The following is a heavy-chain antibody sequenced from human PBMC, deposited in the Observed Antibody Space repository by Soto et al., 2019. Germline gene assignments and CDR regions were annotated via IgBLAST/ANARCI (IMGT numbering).Heavy chain of an antibody. V-gene: IGHV4-61*01. CDR3: ARAFSSGWLDY. CDR1: GGSVSSGSYY. D-gene: IGHD6-19*01. CDR2: IYYSGST. J-gene: IGHJ4*02. Sequence: PSETLSLTCTVSGGSVSSGSYYWSWIRQPPGKGLGWIGYIYYSGSTNYNPSLKSRVTISVDTSKNPFSLKLSSVTAADTAVYYCARAFSSGWLDYWGQGTLVTVSS.